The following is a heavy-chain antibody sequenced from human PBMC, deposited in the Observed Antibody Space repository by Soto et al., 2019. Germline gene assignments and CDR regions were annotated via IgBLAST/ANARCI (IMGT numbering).Heavy chain of an antibody. CDR2: IYYSGST. CDR3: ARAPRYSCSWYPFDY. D-gene: IGHD6-13*01. V-gene: IGHV4-59*01. Sequence: QVQLQESGPGLVKPSETLSLTCTVSGGSISSYYWSWIRQPPGKGLEWIGYIYYSGSTNYNPSLKSRVTISVDTSKNQFSLKLSSVTAADTAVYYCARAPRYSCSWYPFDYWGQGTLVTVSS. J-gene: IGHJ4*02. CDR1: GGSISSYY.